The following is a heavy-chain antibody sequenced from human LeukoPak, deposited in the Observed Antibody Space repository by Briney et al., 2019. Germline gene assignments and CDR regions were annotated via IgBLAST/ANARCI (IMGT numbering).Heavy chain of an antibody. D-gene: IGHD3-10*01. CDR3: ARDPSSFGGRLDP. CDR2: IYSSGST. CDR1: GGSISSYY. J-gene: IGHJ5*02. V-gene: IGHV4-4*07. Sequence: SETLSLNCTVSGGSISSYYWNWIRQPAGKGLEWIGRIYSSGSTNYSPSLKSRVTMSVDTSKNQFSLKLSSVTAADTAVYYCARDPSSFGGRLDPWGQGTLVAVSS.